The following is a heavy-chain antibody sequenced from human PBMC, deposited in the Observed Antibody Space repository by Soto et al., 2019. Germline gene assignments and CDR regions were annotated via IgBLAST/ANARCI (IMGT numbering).Heavy chain of an antibody. Sequence: SATLSLTCTVSGGSISGYYWSWIRQPPGKGLEWIGYMYNTGSTVYNPSFKSRVTISVDTSKNQFSLKLNSVTAADTAVYYCARDLWGYCGTDCYPLDVWGQGATVTVS. CDR3: ARDLWGYCGTDCYPLDV. J-gene: IGHJ6*02. CDR1: GGSISGYY. CDR2: MYNTGST. V-gene: IGHV4-59*01. D-gene: IGHD2-21*02.